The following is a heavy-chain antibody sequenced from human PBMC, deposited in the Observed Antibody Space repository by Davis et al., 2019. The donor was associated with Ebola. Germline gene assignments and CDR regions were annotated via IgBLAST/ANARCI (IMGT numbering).Heavy chain of an antibody. Sequence: ASVTVSCKASGYTFSDYGVNWVRQAPGKGLEWVGWIRAYSANTYHAPSLQGRVTMRTDTSTDTAYLELRSLGSDDTAVYYCGRGDILAGGFDQWGQGTLVTVSS. CDR1: GYTFSDYG. CDR2: IRAYSANT. CDR3: GRGDILAGGFDQ. J-gene: IGHJ4*02. D-gene: IGHD3-9*01. V-gene: IGHV1-18*04.